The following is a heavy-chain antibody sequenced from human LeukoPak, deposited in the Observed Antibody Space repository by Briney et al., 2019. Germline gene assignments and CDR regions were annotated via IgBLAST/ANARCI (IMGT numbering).Heavy chain of an antibody. D-gene: IGHD3-10*01. CDR3: ARDLDHNPGVRPYFFDY. CDR1: GFTFSSYW. CDR2: INSDGRST. J-gene: IGHJ4*02. V-gene: IGHV3-74*01. Sequence: RGSLRLSCAVSGFTFSSYWMHWVRQVPGKGLVWVSRINSDGRSTSYADSVKGRFTISRDNAKNTLYLQLNSLRAEDTAVYYCARDLDHNPGVRPYFFDYWGQGTLVTVSS.